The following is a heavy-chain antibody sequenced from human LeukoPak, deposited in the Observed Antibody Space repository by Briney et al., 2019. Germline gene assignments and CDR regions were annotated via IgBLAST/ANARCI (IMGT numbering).Heavy chain of an antibody. Sequence: ASVKVSCKASGYTFTSYGISWVRQAPGQGLEWMGWINPNSGDTKFAQRFQGRVTLTRDTSISTAYMELSSLRSDDTAVYYCAREGATIPVFWGQGTLVTVSS. CDR2: INPNSGDT. CDR1: GYTFTSYG. J-gene: IGHJ4*02. CDR3: AREGATIPVF. V-gene: IGHV1-2*02. D-gene: IGHD1-26*01.